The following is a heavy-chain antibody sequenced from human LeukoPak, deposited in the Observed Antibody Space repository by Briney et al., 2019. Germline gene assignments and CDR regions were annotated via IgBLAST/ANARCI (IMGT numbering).Heavy chain of an antibody. J-gene: IGHJ6*02. CDR2: ISSSGSTI. V-gene: IGHV3-11*01. Sequence: GGSLRLSCAASGFTFSDYYMSWIRQAPGKGLEWVSYISSSGSTIYYADSVKGRFTISRDNAKNSLYLQMNSLRAEDTAAYYCARADSSLYYYYGMDVWGQGTTVTVSS. D-gene: IGHD3-22*01. CDR3: ARADSSLYYYYGMDV. CDR1: GFTFSDYY.